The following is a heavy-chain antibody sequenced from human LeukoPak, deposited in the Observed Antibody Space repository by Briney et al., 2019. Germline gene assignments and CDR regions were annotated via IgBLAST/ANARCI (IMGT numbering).Heavy chain of an antibody. CDR3: ARDPRTGYFDY. Sequence: SETLSLTCTVFGGSISSGGYYWSWIRQPPGKGLEWIGYIYHSGSTYYNPSHKSRVTISVDRSKNQFSLKLSSVTAADTAVYYCARDPRTGYFDYWGQGTLVTVSS. D-gene: IGHD1-1*01. CDR1: GGSISSGGYY. CDR2: IYHSGST. V-gene: IGHV4-30-2*01. J-gene: IGHJ4*02.